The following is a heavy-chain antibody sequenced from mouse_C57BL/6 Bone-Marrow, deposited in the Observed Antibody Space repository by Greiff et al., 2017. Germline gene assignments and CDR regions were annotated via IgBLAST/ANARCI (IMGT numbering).Heavy chain of an antibody. CDR1: GFTFSDYY. Sequence: EVKLVESGGGLVQPGGSLKLSCAASGFTFSDYYMYWVRQTPEKRLEWVAYISNGGGSTYYPDTVKGRFTIARDNAKNTLYLQMSRLKSEDTAMYYCAIQSYGNPFAYWGQGTLVTVSA. V-gene: IGHV5-12*01. J-gene: IGHJ3*01. CDR3: AIQSYGNPFAY. CDR2: ISNGGGST. D-gene: IGHD2-1*01.